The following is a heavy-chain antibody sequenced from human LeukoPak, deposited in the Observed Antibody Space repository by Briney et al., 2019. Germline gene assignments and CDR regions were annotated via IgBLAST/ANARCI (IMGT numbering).Heavy chain of an antibody. CDR3: ASSILGAYYFDY. V-gene: IGHV1-69*05. CDR2: VIPIFGTA. J-gene: IGHJ4*02. Sequence: SVKVSCKASGGTFSSYAISWVRQAPGQGLEWMGGVIPIFGTANYAQKFQGRVTITTDESTSTAYMELSSLRSEDTAVYYCASSILGAYYFDYWGQGTLVTVSS. CDR1: GGTFSSYA.